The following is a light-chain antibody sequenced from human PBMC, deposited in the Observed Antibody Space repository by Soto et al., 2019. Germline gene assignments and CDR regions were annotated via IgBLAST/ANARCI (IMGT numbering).Light chain of an antibody. CDR3: QQFAISTT. V-gene: IGKV1-5*01. J-gene: IGKJ1*01. Sequence: IQMTQSPSTLSASVGDRVTITCRASHNIERWMAWYQQKPGKAPSLLIFDASTLHSGVPSRFSGSGSGTDFTLTISSLQPDDFATDYGQQFAISTTFGQGTKVEVK. CDR2: DAS. CDR1: HNIERW.